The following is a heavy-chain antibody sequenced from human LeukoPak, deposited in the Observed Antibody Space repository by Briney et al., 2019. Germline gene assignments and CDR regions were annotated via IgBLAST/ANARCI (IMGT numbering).Heavy chain of an antibody. CDR3: AREYYDILTGYFSARPRNAFDI. V-gene: IGHV1-69*04. D-gene: IGHD3-9*01. CDR1: GGTFSSYA. CDR2: IIPILGIA. Sequence: SVKVSCKASGGTFSSYAISWVRQAPGQGLERMGRIIPILGIANYAQKFQGRVTITADKSTSTAYMELSSLRSEDTAVYYCAREYYDILTGYFSARPRNAFDIWGQGTMVTVPS. J-gene: IGHJ3*02.